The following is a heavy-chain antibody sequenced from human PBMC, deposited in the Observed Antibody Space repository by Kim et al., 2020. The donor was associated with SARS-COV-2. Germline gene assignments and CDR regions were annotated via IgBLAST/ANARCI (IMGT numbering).Heavy chain of an antibody. D-gene: IGHD6-13*01. CDR2: IKQDGSEK. CDR1: GFTFSSYW. V-gene: IGHV3-7*03. J-gene: IGHJ6*02. CDR3: ARGGRGSSWSYYYYGMDV. Sequence: GGSLRLSCAASGFTFSSYWMSWVRQAPGKGLEWVANIKQDGSEKYYVDSVKGRFTISRDNAKNSLYLQMNSLRAEDTAVYYCARGGRGSSWSYYYYGMDVWGQGTTVTVSS.